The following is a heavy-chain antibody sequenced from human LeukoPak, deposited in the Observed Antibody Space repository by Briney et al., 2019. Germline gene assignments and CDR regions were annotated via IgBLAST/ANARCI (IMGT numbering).Heavy chain of an antibody. J-gene: IGHJ4*02. CDR3: AKEYYYGSGSYYTKPYFSDY. Sequence: PGGSLRLSCAASGFSFSSYGMHWVRQAPGKGLEWVAVTWYDGSNKYYADSVKGRFTISRDNSKNTLYLQMNILRAEDTAVYYCAKEYYYGSGSYYTKPYFSDYWGQGTLVTVSS. CDR1: GFSFSSYG. CDR2: TWYDGSNK. D-gene: IGHD3-10*01. V-gene: IGHV3-33*06.